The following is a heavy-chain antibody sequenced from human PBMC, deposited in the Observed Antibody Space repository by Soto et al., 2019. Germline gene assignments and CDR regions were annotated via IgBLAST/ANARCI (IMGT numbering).Heavy chain of an antibody. CDR2: ISSSSSTI. CDR1: GFTFSSYA. V-gene: IGHV3-48*02. J-gene: IGHJ6*02. D-gene: IGHD3-10*01. Sequence: EVQLLESGGGLVQPGGSLRLSCAASGFTFSSYAMSWVRQAPGKGLEWVSYISSSSSTIYYADSVKGRFTISRDNAKNSLYPQMNSLRDEDTAVYYCAVDMVRGVIITGTMGITGVDVWGQGTTVTVSS. CDR3: AVDMVRGVIITGTMGITGVDV.